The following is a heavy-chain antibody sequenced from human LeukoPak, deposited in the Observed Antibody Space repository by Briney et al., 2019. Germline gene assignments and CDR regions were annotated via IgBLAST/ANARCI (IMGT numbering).Heavy chain of an antibody. CDR2: ISSSSSYI. CDR1: GFTFSDYY. CDR3: ARVGITIFGVVNYYFDY. D-gene: IGHD3-3*01. V-gene: IGHV3-11*06. J-gene: IGHJ4*02. Sequence: GGSLRLSCAASGFTFSDYYMSWIRQAPGKGLEWVSSISSSSSYIYYADSVKGRFTISRDNAKNSLYLQMNSLRAEDTAVYYCARVGITIFGVVNYYFDYWGQGTLVTVSS.